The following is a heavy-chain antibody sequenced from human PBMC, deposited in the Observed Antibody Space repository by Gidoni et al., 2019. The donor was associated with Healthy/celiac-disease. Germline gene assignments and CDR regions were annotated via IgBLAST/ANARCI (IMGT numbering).Heavy chain of an antibody. Sequence: EVQLVESGGGLIQPGGSLRLSCAASGFTVSSNYMSWVRQAPGKGLEWVSVIYSGGSTYYADSVKGRFTISRDNSKNTLYLQMNSLSAEDTAVYYCAREQERYGDYYFDYWGQGTLVTVSS. CDR3: AREQERYGDYYFDY. CDR1: GFTVSSNY. V-gene: IGHV3-53*01. J-gene: IGHJ4*02. D-gene: IGHD4-17*01. CDR2: IYSGGST.